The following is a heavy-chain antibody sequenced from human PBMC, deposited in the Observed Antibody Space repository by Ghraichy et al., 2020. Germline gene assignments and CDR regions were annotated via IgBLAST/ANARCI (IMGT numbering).Heavy chain of an antibody. J-gene: IGHJ6*02. D-gene: IGHD5-18*01. V-gene: IGHV3-48*02. CDR1: GFTFSTYS. CDR2: ISSSSSTI. CDR3: ARDRGYNYGYGMDV. Sequence: SCAASGFTFSTYSMNWVRQAPGKGLEWVSYISSSSSTIYYADSVKGRFTISRDNAKNSLYLQMNSLRDEDTAVYYCARDRGYNYGYGMDVWGQGTTVTVSS.